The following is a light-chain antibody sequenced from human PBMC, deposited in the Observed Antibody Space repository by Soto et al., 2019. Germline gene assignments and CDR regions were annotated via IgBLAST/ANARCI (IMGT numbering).Light chain of an antibody. J-gene: IGLJ1*01. Sequence: QSVLTQPPSASGTPGQRVTISCSGSSSNIGSNPVNWYQQLPGTAPKLLIYSNNQRPSGVPDRFSGSKSGTSASLAISGLQSEDDADYYCAAWDESLNGYVFGTGTKVTVL. CDR1: SSNIGSNP. CDR3: AAWDESLNGYV. V-gene: IGLV1-44*01. CDR2: SNN.